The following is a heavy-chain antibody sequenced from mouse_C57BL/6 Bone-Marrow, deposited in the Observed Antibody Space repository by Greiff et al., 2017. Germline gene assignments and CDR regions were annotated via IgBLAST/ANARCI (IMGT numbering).Heavy chain of an antibody. CDR1: GYTFTNYW. Sequence: VQLVESGAELVRPGTSVKMSCKASGYTFTNYWIGWAKQRPGHGLEWIGDIYPGGGYTNYNEKFKGKATLTADKSSSTAYMQFSSLTSEDSAIYYCARLGTGTDAMDYWGQGTSVTVSS. CDR3: ARLGTGTDAMDY. D-gene: IGHD4-1*01. J-gene: IGHJ4*01. V-gene: IGHV1-63*01. CDR2: IYPGGGYT.